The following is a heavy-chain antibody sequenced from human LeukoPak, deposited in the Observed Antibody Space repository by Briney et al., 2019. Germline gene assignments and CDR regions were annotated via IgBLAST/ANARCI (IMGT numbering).Heavy chain of an antibody. J-gene: IGHJ4*02. CDR3: ARATDYDILTGQFGPFDY. CDR1: GYTFTSYG. CDR2: ISAYNGNT. Sequence: GASVKVSCKASGYTFTSYGISWVRQAPGQGLEWMGWISAYNGNTNYAQKLQGRVTMTTDTSTSTAYMELRSLRSDDTAVYYCARATDYDILTGQFGPFDYWGQGTLVTVSS. D-gene: IGHD3-9*01. V-gene: IGHV1-18*01.